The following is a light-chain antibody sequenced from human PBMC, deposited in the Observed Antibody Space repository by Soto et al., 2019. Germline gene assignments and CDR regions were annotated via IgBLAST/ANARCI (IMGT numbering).Light chain of an antibody. V-gene: IGLV3-21*02. J-gene: IGLJ2*01. CDR1: NIGSKS. CDR2: DDR. CDR3: QVWDSSSEHIV. Sequence: SYELTQPPSVSVAPGQTARITCGGNNIGSKSVHWYQLKPGQAPVLVIYDDRDRPSGIPERFSGSKSGNTATLTISRVEAGDEADYYCQVWDSSSEHIVFGGGTQLTVL.